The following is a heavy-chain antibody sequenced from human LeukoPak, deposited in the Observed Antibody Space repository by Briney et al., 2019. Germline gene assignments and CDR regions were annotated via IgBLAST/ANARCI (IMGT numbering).Heavy chain of an antibody. CDR1: GFTFSSYG. Sequence: PGGSLRLSCAASGFTFSSYGMSWVRQAPGKGLEWVSAISGSGGSTYYADSVKGRFTISRDNSKNTLYLQMNSLRAEDTAVYYCARRYCSSTSCFLSTNYMDVWGKGTTVTISS. J-gene: IGHJ6*03. CDR3: ARRYCSSTSCFLSTNYMDV. D-gene: IGHD2-2*01. CDR2: ISGSGGST. V-gene: IGHV3-23*01.